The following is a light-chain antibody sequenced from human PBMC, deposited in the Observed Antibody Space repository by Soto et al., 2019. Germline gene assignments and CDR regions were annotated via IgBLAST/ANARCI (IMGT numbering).Light chain of an antibody. CDR3: SSYTTSATVV. J-gene: IGLJ2*01. CDR2: DVS. V-gene: IGLV2-14*01. CDR1: SRDVGYYNY. Sequence: QSALTQPASVSGSPGQSITISCTGTSRDVGYYNYVSWYQQHPGKAPKLMIYDVSTRPSGVSNRFSGSKSGNTASLTISGLQAEDEADYYCSSYTTSATVVFGGGTKLTVL.